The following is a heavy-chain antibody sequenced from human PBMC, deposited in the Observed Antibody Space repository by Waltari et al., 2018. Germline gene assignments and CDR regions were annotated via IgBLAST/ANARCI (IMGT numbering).Heavy chain of an antibody. J-gene: IGHJ2*01. V-gene: IGHV4-39*01. D-gene: IGHD6-13*01. Sequence: QLQLQESGPGLVKPSETLSLTCTVSGGSISSSSYYWGWIRQPPGKGLEWIGSIYYSGSTYYNPSLKSRVTISVDTSKNQFSLKLSSVTAADTAVYYCARVKTPGIAAAGTGYFDLWGRGTLVTVSS. CDR1: GGSISSSSYY. CDR3: ARVKTPGIAAAGTGYFDL. CDR2: IYYSGST.